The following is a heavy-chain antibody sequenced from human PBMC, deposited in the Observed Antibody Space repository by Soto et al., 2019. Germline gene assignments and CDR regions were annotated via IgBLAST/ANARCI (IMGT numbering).Heavy chain of an antibody. CDR3: AWHGGGANKYALIYYNNYGMDV. Sequence: GESLQISFKASGYPFSTYWVGWVRRETGKCLEWMLMIYPGDSDARYRPSFQGQVSISADKSIGIAYLRWSSLKDSDTAVYSCAWHGGGANKYALIYYNNYGMDVWGPATTVTV. D-gene: IGHD2-2*01. CDR2: IYPGDSDA. J-gene: IGHJ6*02. V-gene: IGHV5-51*01. CDR1: GYPFSTYW.